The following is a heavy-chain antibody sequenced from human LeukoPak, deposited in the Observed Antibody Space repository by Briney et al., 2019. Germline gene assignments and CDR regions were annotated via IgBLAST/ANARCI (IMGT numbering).Heavy chain of an antibody. CDR2: IYHSGST. CDR1: GGPISSSNW. V-gene: IGHV4-4*02. D-gene: IGHD5-12*01. J-gene: IGHJ4*02. Sequence: SGTLSLTCAVSGGPISSSNWWSWVRQPPGKGLEWIGDIYHSGSTNYNPSLKSRVTMSVDKSKKQYSLKLSSVTAADTAVYYCARDPGGYSGYGRGYYFDFWGQGTLVTASS. CDR3: ARDPGGYSGYGRGYYFDF.